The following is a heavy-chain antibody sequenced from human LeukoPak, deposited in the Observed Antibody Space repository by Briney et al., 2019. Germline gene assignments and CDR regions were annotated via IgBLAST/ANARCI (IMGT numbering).Heavy chain of an antibody. CDR3: ARSLYYYGSGSYYKVEGYFDY. V-gene: IGHV4-59*01. J-gene: IGHJ4*02. CDR2: IYYSGST. D-gene: IGHD3-10*01. Sequence: SETLSLTCAVYGGSFSGYYWSWIRQPPGKGLEWIGYIYYSGSTNYNPSLKSRVTISVDTSKNQFSLKLSSVTAADTAVYYCARSLYYYGSGSYYKVEGYFDYWGQGTLVTVSS. CDR1: GGSFSGYY.